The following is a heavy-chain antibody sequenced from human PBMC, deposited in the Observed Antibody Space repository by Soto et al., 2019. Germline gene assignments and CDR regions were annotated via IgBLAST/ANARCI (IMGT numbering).Heavy chain of an antibody. CDR1: GGSISSSSYY. Sequence: SETLSLTCTVSGGSISSSSYYWGWIRQPPGKGLEWIGSIYYSGSTYYNPSLKSRVTISVDPSTSTAYMELRSLRSDDTAVYYCARDLPPVDYWGQGTLVTVSS. V-gene: IGHV4-39*02. CDR2: IYYSGST. J-gene: IGHJ4*02. CDR3: ARDLPPVDY.